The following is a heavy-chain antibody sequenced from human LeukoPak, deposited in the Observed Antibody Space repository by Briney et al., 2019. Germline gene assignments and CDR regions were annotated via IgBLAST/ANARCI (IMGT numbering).Heavy chain of an antibody. CDR2: INPDGSEK. D-gene: IGHD6-19*01. CDR1: GFTFRTSW. CDR3: ARDRGYSSFDY. J-gene: IGHJ4*02. Sequence: GGSLRLSCGASGFTFRTSWMNWVRQAPGKGLEWVASINPDGSEKYSVDSVKGRFPISRDNAKNSLYLQMNSLRAEDTAVYYCARDRGYSSFDYWGQGTLVTVSS. V-gene: IGHV3-7*01.